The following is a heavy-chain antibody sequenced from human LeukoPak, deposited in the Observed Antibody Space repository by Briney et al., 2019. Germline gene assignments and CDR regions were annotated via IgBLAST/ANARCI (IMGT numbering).Heavy chain of an antibody. CDR2: MNPNSGNT. Sequence: GASVKVSCKASGYTFTSYDINWVRQASGQGLEWMGWMNPNSGNTAPAQKFQGRVTMTTNTSISTAYMELTGLRSEDTAMHFCARKGLLGSGKPWFDPWGQGTLVTVSS. D-gene: IGHD2-15*01. J-gene: IGHJ5*02. CDR3: ARKGLLGSGKPWFDP. CDR1: GYTFTSYD. V-gene: IGHV1-8*01.